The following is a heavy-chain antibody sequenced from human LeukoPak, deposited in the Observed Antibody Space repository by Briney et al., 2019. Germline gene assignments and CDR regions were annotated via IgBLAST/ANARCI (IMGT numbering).Heavy chain of an antibody. Sequence: AASVKVSCKASGYTFTSYGISWVRQAPGQGLEWMGGIIPIFGTANYAQKFQGRVTITADKSTSTAYMELSSLRSEDTAVYYCARWNGGYSNYVVLAYSWFDPWGQGTLVTVSS. CDR1: GYTFTSYG. CDR2: IIPIFGTA. V-gene: IGHV1-69*06. J-gene: IGHJ5*02. D-gene: IGHD4-11*01. CDR3: ARWNGGYSNYVVLAYSWFDP.